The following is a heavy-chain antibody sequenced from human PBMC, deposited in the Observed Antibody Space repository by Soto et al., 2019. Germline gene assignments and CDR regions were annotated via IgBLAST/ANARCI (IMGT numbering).Heavy chain of an antibody. CDR2: INHSGST. CDR1: GGSFSGYY. J-gene: IGHJ4*02. Sequence: QVQLQQWGAVLLKPSETLSLTCAVYGGSFSGYYWSWIRQPPGKGLEWIGEINHSGSTNYNPSLKSRVSISVDTSKNQLSLKLRSVTAADTAGYYCARGGYSDLSYWGQGTLVTVSS. V-gene: IGHV4-34*01. CDR3: ARGGYSDLSY. D-gene: IGHD6-13*01.